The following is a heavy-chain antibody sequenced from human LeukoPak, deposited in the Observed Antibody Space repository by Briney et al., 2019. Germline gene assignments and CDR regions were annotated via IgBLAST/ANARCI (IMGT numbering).Heavy chain of an antibody. V-gene: IGHV3-21*01. CDR3: ARDIYGDVANWLDP. D-gene: IGHD4-17*01. J-gene: IGHJ5*02. CDR2: ISSSSSYI. Sequence: GGSLRLSCAASGFTFSSYSMNWVRQAPGKGLEWVSSISSSSSYIYYADSVKGRFTISRDNAKNSLYLQMNSLRAEDTAVYYCARDIYGDVANWLDPWGQGTLVTVSS. CDR1: GFTFSSYS.